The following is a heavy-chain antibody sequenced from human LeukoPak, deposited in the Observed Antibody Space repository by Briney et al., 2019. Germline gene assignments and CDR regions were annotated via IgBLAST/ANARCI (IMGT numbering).Heavy chain of an antibody. V-gene: IGHV3-72*01. CDR3: TREEGEGDYTAFDI. CDR1: GFIFSAYI. CDR2: IRKKERRYTT. D-gene: IGHD3-16*01. J-gene: IGHJ3*02. Sequence: PGGSLRLSCGASGFIFSAYIMDWVRQAPGKGLEWIARIRKKERRYTTEYAASVKGRFVVSRDDSKDSMFLQMNSLETEDTAVYYCTREEGEGDYTAFDIWGQGTMVTVSS.